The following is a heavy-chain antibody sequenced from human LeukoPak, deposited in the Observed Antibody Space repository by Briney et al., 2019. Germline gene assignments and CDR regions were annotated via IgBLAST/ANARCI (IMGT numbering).Heavy chain of an antibody. CDR2: INAGNGNT. V-gene: IGHV1-3*01. D-gene: IGHD3-22*01. J-gene: IGHJ5*02. CDR3: ARDRYYDSSRRNWFDP. Sequence: ASVKVSCKASGYTFTSYAMHWVRQAPGQRLEWMGWINAGNGNTKYSQKFQGRVTITRDTSASTAYMELSSLRSEDTAVYYCARDRYYDSSRRNWFDPWGQGTLVTVSS. CDR1: GYTFTSYA.